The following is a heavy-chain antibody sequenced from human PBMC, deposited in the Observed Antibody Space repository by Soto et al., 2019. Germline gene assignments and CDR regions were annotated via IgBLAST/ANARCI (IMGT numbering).Heavy chain of an antibody. CDR3: AREQPYGDYGFDY. Sequence: QVQLVQSGAEVKKPGASVKVSCKASGYTFTGYYMHWVRQAPGQGLEWMGWINPNSGGTNYAQKFQGWVTMTRDTSISTAYMELSRLRSDDTAVYYCAREQPYGDYGFDYWSQGTLVTVSS. D-gene: IGHD4-17*01. CDR1: GYTFTGYY. CDR2: INPNSGGT. J-gene: IGHJ4*02. V-gene: IGHV1-2*04.